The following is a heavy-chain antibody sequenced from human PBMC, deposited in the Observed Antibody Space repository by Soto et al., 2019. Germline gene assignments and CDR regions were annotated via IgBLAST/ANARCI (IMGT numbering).Heavy chain of an antibody. Sequence: SETLSLTCTVSGGSVSSGSYYWSWIRQPPGKGLEWIGYIYYSGSTNYNPSLKSRVTISVDTSKNQFSLKLSSVTAADTAVYYCARVGSGWYFYFDYWGQGTLVTVSS. CDR1: GGSVSSGSYY. V-gene: IGHV4-61*01. J-gene: IGHJ4*02. CDR3: ARVGSGWYFYFDY. CDR2: IYYSGST. D-gene: IGHD6-19*01.